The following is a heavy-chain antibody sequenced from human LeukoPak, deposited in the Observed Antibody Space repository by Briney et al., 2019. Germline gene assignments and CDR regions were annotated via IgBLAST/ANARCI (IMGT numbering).Heavy chain of an antibody. Sequence: PSETLSLTCTVSGGSISSYYWSWIRQPPGEGLEWIACISYSGSTKYNPSLESRVTISVDTSKNQLSLKLSSVTAADTAVYYCAREPGFDSSGYLNWFDPWGQGTLVTVSS. CDR2: ISYSGST. D-gene: IGHD3-22*01. V-gene: IGHV4-59*01. J-gene: IGHJ5*02. CDR1: GGSISSYY. CDR3: AREPGFDSSGYLNWFDP.